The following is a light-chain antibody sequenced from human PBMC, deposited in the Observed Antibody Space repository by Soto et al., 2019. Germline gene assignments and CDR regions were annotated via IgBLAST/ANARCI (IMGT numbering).Light chain of an antibody. CDR2: DVS. J-gene: IGLJ1*01. CDR3: SSYTSTSTLYV. CDR1: SSDIGGYNY. Sequence: QSALTQPASVSGSPGQSITISCTGTSSDIGGYNYVSWYQQLPGKVPKLIIYDVSNRPSGVSDRFSGSKSGNAASLTISGPQAEDEAAYYCSSYTSTSTLYVFGTGTKLTVL. V-gene: IGLV2-14*03.